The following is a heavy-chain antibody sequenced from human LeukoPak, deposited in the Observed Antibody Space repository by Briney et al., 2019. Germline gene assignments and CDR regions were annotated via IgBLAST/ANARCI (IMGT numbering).Heavy chain of an antibody. Sequence: GESLKISCKGSGYSFTSYWIAWVRQMPGKGLEWMGIIYPGDSDTRYSPSFQGQVTMSADKSISTAYLQWSSLKASDTAMYYCASSDGFWNDYFDYWGQGTLVTVSS. CDR1: GYSFTSYW. CDR3: ASSDGFWNDYFDY. CDR2: IYPGDSDT. J-gene: IGHJ4*02. V-gene: IGHV5-51*01. D-gene: IGHD1-1*01.